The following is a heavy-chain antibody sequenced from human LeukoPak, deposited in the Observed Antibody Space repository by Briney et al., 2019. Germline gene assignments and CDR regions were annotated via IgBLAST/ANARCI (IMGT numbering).Heavy chain of an antibody. V-gene: IGHV3-23*01. Sequence: GGSVRLFCAASGFTFSSYAMSWVGPAPGMGREWVSAISGSGGSTYYADYVKGRFTVDRDNSKNQLYLQMNSLRAEDMAVYYCAKDSVVVVAATHRAYFDYWGQGTLVTVSS. CDR2: ISGSGGST. CDR1: GFTFSSYA. D-gene: IGHD2-15*01. CDR3: AKDSVVVVAATHRAYFDY. J-gene: IGHJ4*02.